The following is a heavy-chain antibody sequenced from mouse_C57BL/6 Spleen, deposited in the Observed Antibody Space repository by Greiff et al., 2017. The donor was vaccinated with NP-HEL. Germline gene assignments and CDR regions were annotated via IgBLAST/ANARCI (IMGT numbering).Heavy chain of an antibody. J-gene: IGHJ1*03. Sequence: EVMLVESGGGLVQPGGSMKLSCVASGFTFSNYWMNWVRQSPEKGLEWVAQIRLKSDNYATHYAESVKGRFTISRDDSKSSVYLQMNNLRAEDTGIYYCTRITTVVDYWYFDVWGTGTTVTVSS. CDR1: GFTFSNYW. V-gene: IGHV6-3*01. D-gene: IGHD1-1*01. CDR3: TRITTVVDYWYFDV. CDR2: IRLKSDNYAT.